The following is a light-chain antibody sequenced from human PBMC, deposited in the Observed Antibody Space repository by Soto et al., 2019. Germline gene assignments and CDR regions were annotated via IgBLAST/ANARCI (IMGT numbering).Light chain of an antibody. Sequence: EIVLTQSPGTLSLSQGERATLSCRASENVRNNYLAWYQQKPGQAPRLLISGASKRATGIPDRFSGSGSGTDFTLTINRLEPEDFAVYYCQQHANWPLTFGGGTKVDIK. CDR2: GAS. CDR3: QQHANWPLT. CDR1: ENVRNNY. V-gene: IGKV3-20*01. J-gene: IGKJ4*01.